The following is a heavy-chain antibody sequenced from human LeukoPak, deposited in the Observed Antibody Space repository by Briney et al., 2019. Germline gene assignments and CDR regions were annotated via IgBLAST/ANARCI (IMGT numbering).Heavy chain of an antibody. D-gene: IGHD5-24*01. CDR3: AKDPGPGWLQSNWFDP. J-gene: IGHJ5*02. Sequence: PGGSLRLSCAASGFTFSSYAMSWVRQAPGKGLEWVSAISGSGGSTYYADSVKGRFTISRDNSRNTLYLQMNSLRAEDTAVYYCAKDPGPGWLQSNWFDPWGQGTLVTVSS. CDR2: ISGSGGST. V-gene: IGHV3-23*01. CDR1: GFTFSSYA.